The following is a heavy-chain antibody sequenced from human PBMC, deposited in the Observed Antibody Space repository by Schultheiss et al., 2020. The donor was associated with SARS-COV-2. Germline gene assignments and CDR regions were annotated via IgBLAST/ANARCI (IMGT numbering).Heavy chain of an antibody. J-gene: IGHJ6*02. CDR2: IYYSGST. CDR3: AREPMRIYGMDV. CDR1: GDSINSGGYY. V-gene: IGHV4-31*03. Sequence: LRLSCTVSGDSINSGGYYWSWIRQHPGKGLEWIGYIYYSGSTYYTPSLKSRIAISVDTSKDQFSLRLYSVSAADTAVYYCAREPMRIYGMDVWGQGTTVTVSS.